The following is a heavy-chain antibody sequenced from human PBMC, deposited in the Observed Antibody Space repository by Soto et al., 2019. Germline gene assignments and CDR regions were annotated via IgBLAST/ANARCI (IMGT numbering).Heavy chain of an antibody. J-gene: IGHJ3*02. CDR2: IIPIFGTA. V-gene: IGHV1-69*13. CDR3: ASPPWTHRRSSGGSCYVDAFDI. Sequence: GXSVKVSCKASGGTLISYASSWVRQAPGQGLEGVGGIIPIFGTANYAQKFQGRVTITADESTSTAYMELSSLRSEDTAVYYCASPPWTHRRSSGGSCYVDAFDIWGQGTMVTVSS. D-gene: IGHD2-15*01. CDR1: GGTLISYA.